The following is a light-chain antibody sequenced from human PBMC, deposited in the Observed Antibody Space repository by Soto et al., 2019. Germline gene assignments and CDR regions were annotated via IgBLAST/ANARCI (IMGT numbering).Light chain of an antibody. CDR3: QQYGSSPPYT. CDR2: GAS. V-gene: IGKV3-20*01. Sequence: EIGLTQSQATLSLSPGERATLSCRARQSVSSSYLAWYQQKSGQAPRLLIYGASSRSTGIPDRFGCSGSWTDFTLTISTLAPADFAVYYGQQYGSSPPYTFGQGTKLEIK. J-gene: IGKJ2*01. CDR1: QSVSSSY.